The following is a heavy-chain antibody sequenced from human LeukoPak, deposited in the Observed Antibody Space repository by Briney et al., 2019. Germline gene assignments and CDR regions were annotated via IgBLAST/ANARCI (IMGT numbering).Heavy chain of an antibody. J-gene: IGHJ5*02. V-gene: IGHV4-4*07. D-gene: IGHD6-13*01. CDR2: IYASET. Sequence: SETLSLTCTVSGGSISSYYWSWVRQSAGKGLEWIGRIYASETNYNPSHKRRVTMSLDTAKNQFSPRLSPVTAEDTAVYYCARRSTAGPYNWFDPWGQGTLVTVSS. CDR1: GGSISSYY. CDR3: ARRSTAGPYNWFDP.